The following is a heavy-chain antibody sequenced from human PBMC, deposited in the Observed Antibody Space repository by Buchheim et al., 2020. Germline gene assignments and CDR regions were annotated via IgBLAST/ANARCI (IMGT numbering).Heavy chain of an antibody. CDR2: INPNSGGT. CDR1: GYTFTGYY. J-gene: IGHJ6*02. CDR3: ASVDRTYYDFWSGFDYYYYGMDV. D-gene: IGHD3-3*01. Sequence: QVQLVQSGAEVKKPGASVKVSCKASGYTFTGYYMHWVRQAPGQGLEWMGWINPNSGGTNYAQKFQGRVTTTRATYISKASMELSRLRSDDTAVYYCASVDRTYYDFWSGFDYYYYGMDVWGQGTT. V-gene: IGHV1-2*02.